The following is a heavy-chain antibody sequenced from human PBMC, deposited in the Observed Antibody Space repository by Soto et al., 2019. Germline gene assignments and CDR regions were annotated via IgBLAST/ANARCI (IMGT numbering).Heavy chain of an antibody. CDR3: ARDRGWSLFDY. CDR2: TNSDGSDT. V-gene: IGHV3-74*01. CDR1: GFTFSSYW. D-gene: IGHD6-19*01. Sequence: PGGSLSLACASSGFTFSSYWMYGARQAPGKGLVWVSRTNSDGSDTSYADSVKGRFTISRDNAKNTLYLQMNSLRAEDTAVYYCARDRGWSLFDYWGQGTLVTVSS. J-gene: IGHJ4*02.